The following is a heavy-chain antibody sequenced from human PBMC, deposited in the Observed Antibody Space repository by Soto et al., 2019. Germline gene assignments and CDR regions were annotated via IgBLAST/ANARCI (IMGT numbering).Heavy chain of an antibody. CDR1: GFTFSSYS. J-gene: IGHJ4*02. Sequence: PGGSLRLSCAASGFTFSSYSMNWFRQAPGKGLEWVSSISSSSSYIYYADSVKGRFTISRDNAKNSLYLQMNSLRAEDTAVYYCARVPLYYYDSSGYYYFDYWGQGTLVTVSS. CDR3: ARVPLYYYDSSGYYYFDY. V-gene: IGHV3-21*01. D-gene: IGHD3-22*01. CDR2: ISSSSSYI.